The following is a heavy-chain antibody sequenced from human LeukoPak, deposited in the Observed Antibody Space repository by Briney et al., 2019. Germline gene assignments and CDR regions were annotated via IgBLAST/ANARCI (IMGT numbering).Heavy chain of an antibody. V-gene: IGHV1-8*01. J-gene: IGHJ4*02. CDR2: MNPNSGNT. CDR3: ARGIGSGYARNY. D-gene: IGHD5-12*01. Sequence: GASVKVSCKASGYTFTSYDINCVRQATGQGLEWVGWMNPNSGNTGYAQKFQGRVTMTRSTSISTAYMELSSLRSEDTAVYYCARGIGSGYARNYWGQGTLVTVSS. CDR1: GYTFTSYD.